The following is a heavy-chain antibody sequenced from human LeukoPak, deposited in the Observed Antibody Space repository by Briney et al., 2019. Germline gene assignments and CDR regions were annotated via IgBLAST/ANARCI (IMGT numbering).Heavy chain of an antibody. Sequence: SETLSLICNVSGDSVSSGYWSWIRQSPGKGLEWIGFIQDTGITDYSPSLKSRLLMSLDTSKNQFSLNLRSVTAADTAVYYCAGRGHRYSRDWGQGILVTISS. V-gene: IGHV4-4*09. D-gene: IGHD2-15*01. CDR3: AGRGHRYSRD. J-gene: IGHJ1*01. CDR2: IQDTGIT. CDR1: GDSVSSGY.